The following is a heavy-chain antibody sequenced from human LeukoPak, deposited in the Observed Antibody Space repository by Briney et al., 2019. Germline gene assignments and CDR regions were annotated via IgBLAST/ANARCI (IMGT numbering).Heavy chain of an antibody. D-gene: IGHD3-16*02. CDR3: ARRRYTSDVFDI. V-gene: IGHV3-23*01. J-gene: IGHJ3*02. CDR2: ISGSAGST. Sequence: QPGGSLRLSCAASGFTFSAYAMNWVRQAPRKGLEWVSGISGSAGSTYYADSVKGRFTISRDNSKNTLYLQMNSLRAEDTAVYYCARRRYTSDVFDIWGQGTMVTVSS. CDR1: GFTFSAYA.